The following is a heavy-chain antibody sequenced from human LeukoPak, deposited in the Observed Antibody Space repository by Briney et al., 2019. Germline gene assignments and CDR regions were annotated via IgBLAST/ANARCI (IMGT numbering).Heavy chain of an antibody. CDR2: IYYSGST. CDR3: ARTRGDSSSWSDY. Sequence: PSQTLSLTCTVSGGSISSGDYYWSWIRQPPGKGLEWIGYIYYSGSTYYNPSLKSRVTISVDTSKNQFSLKLSSVTAADTAVYYCARTRGDSSSWSDYWGQGTLVTVSS. CDR1: GGSISSGDYY. V-gene: IGHV4-30-4*08. D-gene: IGHD6-13*01. J-gene: IGHJ4*02.